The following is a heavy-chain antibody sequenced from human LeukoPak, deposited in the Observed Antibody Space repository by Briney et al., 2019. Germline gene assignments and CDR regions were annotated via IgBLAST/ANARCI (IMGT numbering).Heavy chain of an antibody. V-gene: IGHV3-13*01. CDR3: ASSPAYSSGWYAIDN. J-gene: IGHJ4*02. D-gene: IGHD6-13*01. Sequence: GGSLRLSCAASGFTFSNYDMHWVRQAAGKGLEWVSGIGTAGDTYYPASVKGRFTISRENAKSSLYLQINSLSAGDTAVYYCASSPAYSSGWYAIDNWGQGTLVTVSS. CDR2: IGTAGDT. CDR1: GFTFSNYD.